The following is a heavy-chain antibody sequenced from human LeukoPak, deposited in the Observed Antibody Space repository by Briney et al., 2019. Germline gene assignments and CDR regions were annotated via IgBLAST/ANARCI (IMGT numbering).Heavy chain of an antibody. CDR3: ARGEAHYAGSADY. J-gene: IGHJ4*02. CDR2: ISAYNGNT. D-gene: IGHD2-2*01. V-gene: IGHV1-18*01. CDR1: GHTLTSYG. Sequence: GASVKVSCKASGHTLTSYGIHWVRQAPGQGLELMAWISAYNGNTNYAQKFRGRVTMTTDTSTNTAYMELRGLTSDDTAVYYCARGEAHYAGSADYWGQGTQVTASS.